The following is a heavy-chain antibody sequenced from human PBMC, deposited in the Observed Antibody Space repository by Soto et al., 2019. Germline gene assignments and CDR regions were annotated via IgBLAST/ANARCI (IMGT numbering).Heavy chain of an antibody. CDR3: AVSNCSGGSCYSSGYYYYYYGMDV. CDR1: GYTFTGYY. CDR2: INPNSGGT. J-gene: IGHJ6*02. D-gene: IGHD2-15*01. Sequence: GASVKVSCKASGYTFTGYYMHWVRQAPGQGLEWMGWINPNSGGTNYAQKFQGRVTMTRDTPISTAYMELSRLRSDDTAVYYCAVSNCSGGSCYSSGYYYYYYGMDVWGQGTTVTVSS. V-gene: IGHV1-2*02.